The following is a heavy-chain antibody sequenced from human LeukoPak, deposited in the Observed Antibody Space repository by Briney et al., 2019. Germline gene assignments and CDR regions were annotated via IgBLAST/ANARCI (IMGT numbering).Heavy chain of an antibody. CDR1: GYSFTSYW. CDR2: IYPGDSDT. V-gene: IGHV5-51*01. CDR3: ARRGYYDSSGYYAEYFDL. J-gene: IGHJ2*01. D-gene: IGHD3-22*01. Sequence: GESLKISCKGSGYSFTSYWIGWVRQMPGKGLEWMGIIYPGDSDTRYSPSFQGQVTMSAAKSISTAYLQWSSLKASDTAMYYCARRGYYDSSGYYAEYFDLWGRGTLVTVSS.